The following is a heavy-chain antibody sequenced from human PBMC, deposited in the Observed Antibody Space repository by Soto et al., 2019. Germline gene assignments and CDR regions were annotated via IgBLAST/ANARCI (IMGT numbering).Heavy chain of an antibody. V-gene: IGHV1-2*02. D-gene: IGHD1-26*01. J-gene: IGHJ6*02. Sequence: XSVKVSCKASGYSFTDFFVHWVRQSPGQGLEWVGWINPNSGATNYAQNFQGRITLTRDTSISTAYMEVTGLRSDDTAVYYCAAVVGRGGHYYYYGMDVWGQGTTVTVSS. CDR1: GYSFTDFF. CDR3: AAVVGRGGHYYYYGMDV. CDR2: INPNSGAT.